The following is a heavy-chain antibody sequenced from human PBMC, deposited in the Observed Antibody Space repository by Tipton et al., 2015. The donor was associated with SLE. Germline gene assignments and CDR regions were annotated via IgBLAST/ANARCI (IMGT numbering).Heavy chain of an antibody. J-gene: IGHJ5*02. Sequence: TLSLTCAVSGYSISSTYYWGWVRQPPGKGLEWIGSIYYSGSTYYNPSLKSRVTISVDTSKNQFSLKLSSVTAADTAVYYCARSRWELLHQIGWFDPWGQGTLVTVSS. D-gene: IGHD1-26*01. CDR3: ARSRWELLHQIGWFDP. CDR2: IYYSGST. CDR1: GYSISSTYY. V-gene: IGHV4-38-2*01.